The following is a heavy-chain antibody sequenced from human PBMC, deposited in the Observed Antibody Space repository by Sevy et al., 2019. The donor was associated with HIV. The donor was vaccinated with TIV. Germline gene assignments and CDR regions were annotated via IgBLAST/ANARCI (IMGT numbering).Heavy chain of an antibody. Sequence: GGSLRLSCAASGFIFSSYEMSWVRQAPGKGLEWVSHISQSGGTTYYSDSAKGRFTISRDNAKNSLYLQMNSLRAEDTAIYYCARDLPPSATTVEHFDYWGQGTLVTVSS. CDR3: ARDLPPSATTVEHFDY. J-gene: IGHJ4*02. V-gene: IGHV3-48*03. CDR1: GFIFSSYE. D-gene: IGHD4-17*01. CDR2: ISQSGGTT.